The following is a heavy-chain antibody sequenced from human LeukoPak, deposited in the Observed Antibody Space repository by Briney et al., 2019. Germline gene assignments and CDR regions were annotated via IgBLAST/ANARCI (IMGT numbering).Heavy chain of an antibody. J-gene: IGHJ6*02. Sequence: GGSLRLSCAASGFTVSSSYMNWVRQAPGKGLEWVSLIFSGGGTYYADSVKGRFTISRDNSKNSLYLQMNSLRAEDTAVYYCAREQQLRYYYYGMDVWGQGTAVTVSS. CDR1: GFTVSSSY. CDR2: IFSGGGT. D-gene: IGHD6-13*01. V-gene: IGHV3-53*01. CDR3: AREQQLRYYYYGMDV.